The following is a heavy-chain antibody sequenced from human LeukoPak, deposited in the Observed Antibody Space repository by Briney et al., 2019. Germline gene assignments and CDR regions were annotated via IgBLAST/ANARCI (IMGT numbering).Heavy chain of an antibody. D-gene: IGHD3-3*01. CDR3: ARERIPRAFWSGYFREFYFDY. CDR1: GGSFSSYY. Sequence: SETLSLTCAVYGGSFSSYYWSWIRQPPGKGLEWIGYIYYSGSTNYNPSLKSRVTISVDTSKNQFSLKLSSVTAADTAVYYCARERIPRAFWSGYFREFYFDYWGQGTLVTVSS. J-gene: IGHJ4*02. V-gene: IGHV4-59*01. CDR2: IYYSGST.